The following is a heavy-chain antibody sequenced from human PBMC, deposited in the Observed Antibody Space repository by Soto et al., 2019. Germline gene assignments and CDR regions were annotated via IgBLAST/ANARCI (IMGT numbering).Heavy chain of an antibody. J-gene: IGHJ4*02. CDR3: AREGGWELLLDY. Sequence: QVQLVESGGGVVQPGRSLRLSCAASGFTFSSYAMHWVRQAPGKGLEWVAVISYDGSNKYYADSVKGRFTISRDNSKNTLYLRMNSLRAEDTAVYYCAREGGWELLLDYWGQGTLVTVSS. CDR2: ISYDGSNK. V-gene: IGHV3-30-3*01. CDR1: GFTFSSYA. D-gene: IGHD1-26*01.